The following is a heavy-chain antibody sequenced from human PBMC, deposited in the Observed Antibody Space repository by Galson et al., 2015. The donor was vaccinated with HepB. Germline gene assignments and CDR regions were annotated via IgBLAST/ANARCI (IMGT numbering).Heavy chain of an antibody. V-gene: IGHV5-10-1*01. J-gene: IGHJ6*02. D-gene: IGHD2-2*01. CDR1: GYSFTSYW. CDR2: IDSRDSYT. CDR3: ARHEGSSTRGGMDV. Sequence: QSGAEVKKPGESLKISCKGSGYSFTSYWIGWVRQMPGKGLEWMGRIDSRDSYTNYSPSFQGHVTISADKSISTAYLQWSSLKASDTAIYYCARHEGSSTRGGMDVWGQGTTVTVSS.